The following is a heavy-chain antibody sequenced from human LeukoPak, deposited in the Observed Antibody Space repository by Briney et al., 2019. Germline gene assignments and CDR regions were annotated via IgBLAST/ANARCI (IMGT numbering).Heavy chain of an antibody. D-gene: IGHD3-3*01. CDR3: ARQAAGVNDY. CDR1: GFTFSNFW. V-gene: IGHV3-7*01. CDR2: MKEDGSDE. Sequence: GGSLRLSCATSGFTFSNFWMTWVRQAPGEGLEWVANMKEDGSDEYYVDSVKGRFTIFRDNAKSSLYLQMSSLRVDDTAVYYCARQAAGVNDYWGQGTLVTVSS. J-gene: IGHJ4*02.